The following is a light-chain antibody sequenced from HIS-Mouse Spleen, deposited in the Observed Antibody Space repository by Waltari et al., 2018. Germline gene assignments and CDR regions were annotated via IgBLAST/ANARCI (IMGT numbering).Light chain of an antibody. J-gene: IGLJ1*01. Sequence: QSALTQPASVSGSPGQSITISCTGTSSDVGGYHYVSWYQQTPVKAPKLMIYEVSNRPSGVSNRFSGSKSGNTASLTISGLQAEDEADYYCSSYTSSSTYVFGTGTKVTVL. V-gene: IGLV2-14*01. CDR3: SSYTSSSTYV. CDR1: SSDVGGYHY. CDR2: EVS.